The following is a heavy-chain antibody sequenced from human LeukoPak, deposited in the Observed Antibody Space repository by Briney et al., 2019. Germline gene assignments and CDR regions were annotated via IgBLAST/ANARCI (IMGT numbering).Heavy chain of an antibody. Sequence: PSETLSLTCTVSGGSISRYYWSWIRQSPGKGLEWIGYIYRSGTTNYNPSLKSRLTISVDTSKNQFALKLSSVTAADTAVYYCAREDPQTTVPEGMDVWGQGTTVTVPS. CDR1: GGSISRYY. V-gene: IGHV4-59*01. D-gene: IGHD4-17*01. CDR2: IYRSGTT. CDR3: AREDPQTTVPEGMDV. J-gene: IGHJ6*02.